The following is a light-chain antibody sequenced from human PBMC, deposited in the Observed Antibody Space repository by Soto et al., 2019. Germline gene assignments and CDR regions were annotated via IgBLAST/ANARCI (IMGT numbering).Light chain of an antibody. J-gene: IGKJ5*01. V-gene: IGKV1-9*01. CDR3: QQLNSYPIT. CDR2: AAS. Sequence: QLTQSPSSLSASVGERVTITCRASQGINTFLAWYQQKAGKAPKLLIYAASTLQSGVPSRFSGSGSGTDFTLTISSLQSEDFATYYCQQLNSYPITFGQGTRLEIK. CDR1: QGINTF.